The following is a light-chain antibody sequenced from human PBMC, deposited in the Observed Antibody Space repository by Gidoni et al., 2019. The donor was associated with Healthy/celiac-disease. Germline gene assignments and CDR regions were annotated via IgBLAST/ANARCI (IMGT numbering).Light chain of an antibody. V-gene: IGKV3-11*01. Sequence: EIVLTQSPATLSLSPGERATLSCRASQSVSSYLAWYQQTPGQAPRLLLYDASNRATGIPARFSGSGSGTDFTLTISSLEPEDFAVYYCQQRSNWPPMYTFGQGTQLEIK. CDR3: QQRSNWPPMYT. J-gene: IGKJ2*01. CDR2: DAS. CDR1: QSVSSY.